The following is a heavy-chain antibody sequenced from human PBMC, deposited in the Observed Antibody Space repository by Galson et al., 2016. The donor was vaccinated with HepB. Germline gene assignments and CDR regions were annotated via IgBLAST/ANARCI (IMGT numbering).Heavy chain of an antibody. CDR3: ARGHWNTDYYEGMDV. V-gene: IGHV1-18*04. Sequence: SVKVSCKASGYTFTSHTISWVRRAPGQGLEWMGWVSAYNGNTNYAQKFQDRVIMSTDTSTTTAYLELRSLTSDDTATYYCARGHWNTDYYEGMDVWGQGTTVTVAS. CDR2: VSAYNGNT. CDR1: GYTFTSHT. D-gene: IGHD1-1*01. J-gene: IGHJ6*02.